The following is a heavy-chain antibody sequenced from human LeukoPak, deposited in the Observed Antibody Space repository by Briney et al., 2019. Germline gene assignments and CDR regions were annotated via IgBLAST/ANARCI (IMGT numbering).Heavy chain of an antibody. CDR1: GSTFSSYW. D-gene: IGHD4-17*01. CDR3: ARGQTTVTN. J-gene: IGHJ4*02. CDR2: IKQDGSEK. V-gene: IGHV3-7*03. Sequence: PGGSLRLSCAASGSTFSSYWMSWVRQAPGKGLEWVANIKQDGSEKYYLDSVKGRFTISRDNAKNSLYLQMNSLRAEDTAVYYCARGQTTVTNWGQGTLVTVSS.